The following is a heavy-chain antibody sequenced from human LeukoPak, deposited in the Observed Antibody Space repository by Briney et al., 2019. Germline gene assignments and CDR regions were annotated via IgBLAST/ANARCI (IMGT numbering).Heavy chain of an antibody. J-gene: IGHJ3*01. D-gene: IGHD2/OR15-2a*01. CDR3: ARGASCTFNKCNSFDF. Sequence: PGGSLTLSCAASGFTSNYYPLAWVPQAPGKGLACVASICGGVGATFYGDSVKGGFTVARDNSRHTVYLEIDSLRADDTPLYYCARGASCTFNKCNSFDFWGQGTMLTVPS. CDR2: ICGGVGAT. V-gene: IGHV3-23*01. CDR1: GFTSNYYP.